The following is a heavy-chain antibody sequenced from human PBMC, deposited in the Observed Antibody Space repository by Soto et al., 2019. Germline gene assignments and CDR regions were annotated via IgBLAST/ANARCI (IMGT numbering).Heavy chain of an antibody. J-gene: IGHJ3*01. Sequence: GSGPTLVNPTQTLALTCTFSGFSLSTSGVGVGWIRQPPGKALEWLALIYWDDDKRYSPSLRSRLSITKDTSKNQVVLTMTNMDPVDTATYYCAHKGYYGSGSYSPFSDGFDVWGQGTMVTVSS. V-gene: IGHV2-5*02. D-gene: IGHD3-10*01. CDR3: AHKGYYGSGSYSPFSDGFDV. CDR2: IYWDDDK. CDR1: GFSLSTSGVG.